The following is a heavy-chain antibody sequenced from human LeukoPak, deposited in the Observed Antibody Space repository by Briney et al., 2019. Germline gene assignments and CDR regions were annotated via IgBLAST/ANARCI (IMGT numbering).Heavy chain of an antibody. D-gene: IGHD6-19*01. J-gene: IGHJ1*01. CDR1: GFTFSSYW. CDR2: INSAGSST. Sequence: PGGSLRLSCAASGFTFSSYWMHWVRQAPGKGLVWVSRINSAGSSTSYADSVKGRFTISRDNAKNTLYLQMNSLRAEDTAVYYCARWDASSGFGHWGQGTLVTVSS. V-gene: IGHV3-74*01. CDR3: ARWDASSGFGH.